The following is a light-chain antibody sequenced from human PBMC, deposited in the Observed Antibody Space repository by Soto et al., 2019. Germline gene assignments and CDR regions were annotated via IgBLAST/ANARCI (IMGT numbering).Light chain of an antibody. CDR2: DAP. Sequence: IVLTLSAGNLSFSPGEIATISSRATQSVRSSLAWYLQQPGQAPRLPIYDAPKRATGMPARFSGSGSGTASTLTISSLEPEDFAIYYCQQRSKWPPVTFGQGTRLEIK. CDR1: QSVRSS. J-gene: IGKJ5*01. V-gene: IGKV3-11*01. CDR3: QQRSKWPPVT.